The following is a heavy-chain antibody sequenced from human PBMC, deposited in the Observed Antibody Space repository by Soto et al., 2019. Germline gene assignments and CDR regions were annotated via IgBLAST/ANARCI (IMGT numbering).Heavy chain of an antibody. Sequence: ASVKVSCKASGYTFTSYAMHWVRQAPGQRLEWMGWINAGNGNTKYSQKFQGRVTITRDTSASTAYMELSSLRSEDTAVYYCARGRGSQWLVTHKYYFDYWGQGTLVTVS. V-gene: IGHV1-3*01. CDR3: ARGRGSQWLVTHKYYFDY. CDR2: INAGNGNT. J-gene: IGHJ4*02. CDR1: GYTFTSYA. D-gene: IGHD6-19*01.